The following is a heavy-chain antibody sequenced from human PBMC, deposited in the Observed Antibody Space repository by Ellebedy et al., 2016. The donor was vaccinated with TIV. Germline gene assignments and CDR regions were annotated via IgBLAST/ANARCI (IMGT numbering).Heavy chain of an antibody. CDR1: GFSLNTAW. J-gene: IGHJ4*02. Sequence: GESLKISCAASGFSLNTAWKRLVRQAPGKGQEWVGRIKSRTDGGTTDYVAPMKGRSTIQRDESKNALYLQMNSLKTEDTAVYYCTKGNYWGQGTLVTVSS. V-gene: IGHV3-15*01. CDR3: TKGNY. CDR2: IKSRTDGGTT.